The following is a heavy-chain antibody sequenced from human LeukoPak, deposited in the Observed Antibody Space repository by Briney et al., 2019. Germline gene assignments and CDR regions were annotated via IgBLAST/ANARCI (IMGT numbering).Heavy chain of an antibody. Sequence: GGSLRLSCVASGFTFSNNDMHWVRQAPGKGLEWVACIEHDGGNKYCADSVKGRFTISRDNAGNTLYLQMNSLTTEDTAVYYCAKRGPPPNTYGNWIDPWGQGTLVTVSS. J-gene: IGHJ5*02. V-gene: IGHV3-30*02. CDR1: GFTFSNND. CDR3: AKRGPPPNTYGNWIDP. D-gene: IGHD4-17*01. CDR2: IEHDGGNK.